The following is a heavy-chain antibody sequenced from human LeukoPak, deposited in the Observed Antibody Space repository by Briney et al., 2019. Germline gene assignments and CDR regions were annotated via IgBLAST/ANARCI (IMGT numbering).Heavy chain of an antibody. Sequence: SQTLSLTCIVSGDSISSGTFYWTWLRQPAGKGLEWIGRISPSGNTNYNPSLESRVTISRDTSKYQFSLRLTSVTAADTAVYYCARGQLRYFDWIPHFDYWGQGTLVTVSS. V-gene: IGHV4-61*02. J-gene: IGHJ4*02. CDR2: ISPSGNT. D-gene: IGHD3-9*01. CDR1: GDSISSGTFY. CDR3: ARGQLRYFDWIPHFDY.